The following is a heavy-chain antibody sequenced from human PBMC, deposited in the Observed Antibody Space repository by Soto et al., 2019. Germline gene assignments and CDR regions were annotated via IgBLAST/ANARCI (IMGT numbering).Heavy chain of an antibody. D-gene: IGHD3-3*01. CDR2: ISYDGSNK. CDR1: GFTFSSYA. V-gene: IGHV3-30-3*01. Sequence: QVQLVESGGGVVQPGRSLRLSCAASGFTFSSYAMHWVRQAPGKGLEWVAVISYDGSNKYYADSVKGRFTISRDNSKNTLYLQMNSLRAEDTAVYYCARSYDFWRDAFDIWVQGTMVTVSS. J-gene: IGHJ3*02. CDR3: ARSYDFWRDAFDI.